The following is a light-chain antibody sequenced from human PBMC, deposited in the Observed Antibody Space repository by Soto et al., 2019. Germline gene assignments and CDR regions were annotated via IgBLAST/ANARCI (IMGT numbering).Light chain of an antibody. CDR2: EVT. CDR1: SSDVGTYHY. V-gene: IGLV2-14*01. J-gene: IGLJ2*01. Sequence: QSALTQPASVSGSPGQSITISCTGTSSDVGTYHYVSWYQQHPGKAPKLMIYEVTNRPSGVSNRFSASKSGNTASLTISGLQAEDEADYYCSSYRTHNTLVFGGGTQLTVL. CDR3: SSYRTHNTLV.